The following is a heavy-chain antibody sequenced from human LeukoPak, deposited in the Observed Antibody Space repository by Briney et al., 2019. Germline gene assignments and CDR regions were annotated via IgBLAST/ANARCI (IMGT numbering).Heavy chain of an antibody. CDR2: IYYSGST. D-gene: IGHD3-22*01. CDR3: AREDYYDSSGYYYFDY. V-gene: IGHV4-39*07. CDR1: GGSISSSSYY. J-gene: IGHJ4*02. Sequence: SETLSLTCTVSGGSISSSSYYWGWIRQPPGNGLEWIGSIYYSGSTYYNPSLKSRVTISVDTSKNQFSLKLSSVTAADTAVYYCAREDYYDSSGYYYFDYWGQGTLVTVSS.